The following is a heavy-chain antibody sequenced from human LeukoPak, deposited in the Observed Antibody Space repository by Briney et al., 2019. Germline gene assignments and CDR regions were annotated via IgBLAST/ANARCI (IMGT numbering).Heavy chain of an antibody. D-gene: IGHD5-18*01. CDR3: ARADWDTAMIDY. CDR2: ISSSSGYI. CDR1: GFTFSSYS. Sequence: PGGSLRLSCAVSGFTFSSYSMNWVRQAPGKGLEWVSSISSSSGYIYYADSVKGRFTISRDNAKKSLYLQMNSLRAEDTAVYYCARADWDTAMIDYWGQGTLVTVSS. V-gene: IGHV3-21*01. J-gene: IGHJ4*02.